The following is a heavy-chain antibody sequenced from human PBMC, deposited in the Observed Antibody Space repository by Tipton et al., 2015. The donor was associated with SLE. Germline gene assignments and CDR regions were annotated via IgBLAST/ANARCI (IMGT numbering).Heavy chain of an antibody. CDR1: GFTFSSYA. J-gene: IGHJ6*03. V-gene: IGHV3-30-3*01. D-gene: IGHD3-10*01. CDR3: AREARSMVREEEGILNYMDV. Sequence: RSLRLSCAASGFTFSSYAMHWVRQAPGKGLEWVAVISYDGSNKYYADSVKGRFTISRDNSKNTLYLQMNSLRAEDTAVYYCAREARSMVREEEGILNYMDVWGKGTTVTVSS. CDR2: ISYDGSNK.